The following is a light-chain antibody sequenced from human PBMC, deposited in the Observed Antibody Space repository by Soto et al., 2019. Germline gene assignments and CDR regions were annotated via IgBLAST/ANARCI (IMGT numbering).Light chain of an antibody. CDR2: DAS. J-gene: IGKJ1*01. Sequence: DIQMTQSPSTLSASVGDRVTLTCRASQSISSYLAWYQQKPGKAPKLLIYDASSLESGVPSRFSASGSRTEFTLTISSLQTDDFATYYCQQYMSYPTATFGQGAKVEIK. CDR3: QQYMSYPTAT. V-gene: IGKV1-5*01. CDR1: QSISSY.